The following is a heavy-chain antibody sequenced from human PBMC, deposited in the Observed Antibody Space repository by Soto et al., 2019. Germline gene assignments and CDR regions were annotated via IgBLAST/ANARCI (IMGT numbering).Heavy chain of an antibody. CDR2: ISGGASDK. D-gene: IGHD2-21*01. V-gene: IGHV3-7*01. Sequence: EVQLVESGGRLVQPGGSLRLSCAASGFMFSAYWMSWVRQDPGKGLEWVATISGGASDKFYVESVKGRFNISRDDSKNTQYLQMNSLRDEDTAVYYCVREDWHRFDSWGQGTLVTVSS. CDR1: GFMFSAYW. CDR3: VREDWHRFDS. J-gene: IGHJ4*02.